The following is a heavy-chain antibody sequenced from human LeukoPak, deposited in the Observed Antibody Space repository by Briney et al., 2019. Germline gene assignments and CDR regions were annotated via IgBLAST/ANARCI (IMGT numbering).Heavy chain of an antibody. D-gene: IGHD6-13*01. CDR2: IYYSGST. Sequence: PSETLSLTCTVSGASISSSSYYWGWIRQPPGKGLEWIGSIYYSGSTYYNPSLKSRVTISVDTSKNQFSLKLSSVTAADTAVYYCARLSSSPNYYFDYWGPGTLVTVSS. J-gene: IGHJ4*02. V-gene: IGHV4-39*01. CDR1: GASISSSSYY. CDR3: ARLSSSPNYYFDY.